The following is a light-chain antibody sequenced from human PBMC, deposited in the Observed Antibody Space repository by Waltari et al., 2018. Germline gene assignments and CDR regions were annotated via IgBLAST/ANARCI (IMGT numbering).Light chain of an antibody. Sequence: SSELTQDPAVSVALGQTVRITCQGDSLRSYYASWYQQNPGQAPVLVIYGKTKRPSGVPDGFSCSSSGNPASLTITGGQAEDEAYYYCNSRDSSGKPYVCGTGTKVTGL. CDR3: NSRDSSGKPYV. V-gene: IGLV3-19*01. CDR1: SLRSYY. J-gene: IGLJ1*01. CDR2: GKT.